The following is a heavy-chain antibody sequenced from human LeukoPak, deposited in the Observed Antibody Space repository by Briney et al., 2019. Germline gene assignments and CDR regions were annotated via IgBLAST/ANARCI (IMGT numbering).Heavy chain of an antibody. D-gene: IGHD3-3*01. Sequence: VKVSCKASGYTFTSYGISWVRQAPGQGLEWMGWISAYNGNTNYAQKLQGRVTMTTDTSTSTAYMELRSLRSDDTAVYYCARDPNHTHYDFWSGYYSWFDPWGQGILVTVSS. V-gene: IGHV1-18*01. CDR3: ARDPNHTHYDFWSGYYSWFDP. CDR1: GYTFTSYG. J-gene: IGHJ5*02. CDR2: ISAYNGNT.